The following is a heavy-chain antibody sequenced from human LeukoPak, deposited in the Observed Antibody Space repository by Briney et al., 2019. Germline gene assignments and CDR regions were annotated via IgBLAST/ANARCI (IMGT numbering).Heavy chain of an antibody. CDR3: ASPAVWGELSLRY. V-gene: IGHV3-53*01. CDR2: IYSGGST. Sequence: GGSLRLSCAASGFSFNSYSMNWVRQAPGKGLEWVSVIYSGGSTYYADSVKGRFTISRDNSKNTVYLQMNSLRAEDTAVYYCASPAVWGELSLRYWGQGTLVTVSS. CDR1: GFSFNSYS. J-gene: IGHJ4*02. D-gene: IGHD3-16*02.